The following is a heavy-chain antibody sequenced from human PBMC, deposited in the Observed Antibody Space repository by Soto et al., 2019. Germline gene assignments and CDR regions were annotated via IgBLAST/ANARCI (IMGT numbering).Heavy chain of an antibody. D-gene: IGHD5-12*01. Sequence: ASVKVSCKASGYTFTSYAMHLGRQAPGQRPEWMGWINAGNGNTKYSQKFQGRVTITRDTSASTAYMELSSLRSEDTAVYYCARAQTISSGYSGPNNYWGQGTLVTVSS. V-gene: IGHV1-3*01. CDR3: ARAQTISSGYSGPNNY. CDR1: GYTFTSYA. J-gene: IGHJ4*02. CDR2: INAGNGNT.